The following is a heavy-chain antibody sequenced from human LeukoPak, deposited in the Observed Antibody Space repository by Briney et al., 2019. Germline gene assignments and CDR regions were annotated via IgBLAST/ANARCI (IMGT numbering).Heavy chain of an antibody. CDR3: ARDVAGKRDY. CDR1: GGSISSYY. D-gene: IGHD2-21*01. CDR2: IYYSGST. J-gene: IGHJ4*02. Sequence: SETLSLTCTVSGGSISSYYWSWIRQPPGKGLEWIGYIYYSGSTNYNPSLKSRVTISVDTSKNQFSLKLRSVTAADTAVYYCARDVAGKRDYWGQGTLVTVSS. V-gene: IGHV4-59*01.